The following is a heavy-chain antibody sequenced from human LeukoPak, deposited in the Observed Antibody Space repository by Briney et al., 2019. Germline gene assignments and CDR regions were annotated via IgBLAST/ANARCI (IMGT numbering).Heavy chain of an antibody. CDR1: GFIFNIYG. J-gene: IGHJ5*02. V-gene: IGHV3-30*02. Sequence: GGSLRLSCAASGFIFNIYGIHWVRQAPGKGLEWVAFIRHDESNKYCADSVKGRFTISRDNSKNTLSLQMNSLRPDDTAVYYCAKFSYGDYVAWGQGTLVIVSS. CDR3: AKFSYGDYVA. CDR2: IRHDESNK. D-gene: IGHD4-17*01.